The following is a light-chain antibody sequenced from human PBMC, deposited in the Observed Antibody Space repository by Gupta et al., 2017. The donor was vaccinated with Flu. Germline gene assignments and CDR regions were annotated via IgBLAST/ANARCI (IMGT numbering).Light chain of an antibody. CDR2: AAS. V-gene: IGKV1-9*01. J-gene: IGKJ3*01. CDR3: QQFNSYPFT. Sequence: DIQLTQSPSFLSASVGDRVTITCRASQGISTYLAWYQQKPGKAPNLLIYAASSLQSGVPSRFSGSGSGTEFTLTISSLQPADFATYYCQQFNSYPFTFGPGTKVDIK. CDR1: QGISTY.